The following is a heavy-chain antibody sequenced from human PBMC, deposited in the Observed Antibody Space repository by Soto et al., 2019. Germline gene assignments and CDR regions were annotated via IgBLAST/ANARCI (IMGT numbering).Heavy chain of an antibody. CDR3: ARDRGAVVGQYFDY. J-gene: IGHJ4*02. V-gene: IGHV3-11*01. CDR1: GFTFSAYY. Sequence: QVQLVESGGGLVKPGGSLRLSCAASGFTFSAYYMSWIRQAPGKGLEWISYISSSGDTGNYAVCVKGRFTVSRDNAKNSLYLQINSLRAEDTAVYYCARDRGAVVGQYFDYWGQGTLVTVSS. D-gene: IGHD6-19*01. CDR2: ISSSGDTG.